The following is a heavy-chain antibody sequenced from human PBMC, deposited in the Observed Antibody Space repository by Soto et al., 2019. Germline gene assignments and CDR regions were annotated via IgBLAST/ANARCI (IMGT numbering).Heavy chain of an antibody. D-gene: IGHD3-3*01. CDR1: GYRIMNYY. CDR3: ARENRGYDGAHFDY. J-gene: IGHJ4*02. Sequence: ASVKPSCKASGYRIMNYYVHWMRQVPGQGPGWMGIINPLSGNTTYAQQFQGRVVMTRDTSTNTVYMELSSLRSEDTAVYYCARENRGYDGAHFDYWDQGTLVTVSS. CDR2: INPLSGNT. V-gene: IGHV1-46*01.